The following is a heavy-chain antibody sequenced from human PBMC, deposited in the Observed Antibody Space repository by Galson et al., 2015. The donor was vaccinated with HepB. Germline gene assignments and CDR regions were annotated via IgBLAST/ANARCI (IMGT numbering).Heavy chain of an antibody. CDR3: ARGQGIVGATPFDY. CDR2: IIPIFGTA. V-gene: IGHV1-69*13. J-gene: IGHJ4*02. Sequence: SVKVSCKASGGTSSSYAISWVRQAPGQGLEWMGGIIPIFGTANYAQKFQGRVTITADESTSTAYMELSSLRSEDTAVYYCARGQGIVGATPFDYWGQGTLVTVSS. CDR1: GGTSSSYA. D-gene: IGHD1-26*01.